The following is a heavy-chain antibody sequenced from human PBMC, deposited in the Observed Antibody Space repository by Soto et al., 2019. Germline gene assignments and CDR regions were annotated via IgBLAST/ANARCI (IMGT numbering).Heavy chain of an antibody. D-gene: IGHD6-13*01. J-gene: IGHJ5*02. CDR3: ATYSSSRGKWFDP. CDR2: INHSGST. V-gene: IGHV4-34*01. CDR1: GWSFSVYY. Sequence: PSETLSLTCAVYGWSFSVYYWRWIRQPPGKGLEWIGEINHSGSTNYNPSLKSRVTISVDTSKNQFSLKLSSVTAADTAVYYCATYSSSRGKWFDPWGQGTLVTVSS.